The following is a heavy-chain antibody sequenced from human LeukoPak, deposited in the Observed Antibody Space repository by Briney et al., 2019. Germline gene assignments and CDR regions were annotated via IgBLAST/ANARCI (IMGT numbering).Heavy chain of an antibody. CDR3: ARAIGYSYGQI. CDR2: MYFSGST. Sequence: SETLSLTCTVSGGSISSGTNYWSWIRQPPGKGLEWIGTMYFSGSTYYNPSLKSRVTISVDTSKNQFSLKLSSVTAADTAVYYCARAIGYSYGQIWGQGTLVTVSS. CDR1: GGSISSGTNY. J-gene: IGHJ4*02. V-gene: IGHV4-39*01. D-gene: IGHD5-18*01.